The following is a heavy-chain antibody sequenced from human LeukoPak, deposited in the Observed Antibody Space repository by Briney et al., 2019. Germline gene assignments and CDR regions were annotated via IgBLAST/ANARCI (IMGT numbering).Heavy chain of an antibody. V-gene: IGHV4-4*07. D-gene: IGHD6-13*01. CDR3: ARGGYSTSWYEWFDP. Sequence: SETLSLTCSVSGGSISSSFWSWIRQPAGRGLEWIGHIYTSGTTTYNPSLESRVTTSVDTSKNQFSLNLTSVTAADTAVYYCARGGYSTSWYEWFDPWGQGTLVTVSS. CDR1: GGSISSSF. J-gene: IGHJ5*02. CDR2: IYTSGTT.